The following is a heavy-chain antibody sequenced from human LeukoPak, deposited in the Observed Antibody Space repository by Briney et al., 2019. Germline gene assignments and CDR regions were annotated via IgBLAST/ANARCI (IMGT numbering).Heavy chain of an antibody. CDR3: ARQRAAAGTSDWFDP. CDR2: MIHSGST. V-gene: IGHV4-34*12. D-gene: IGHD6-13*01. J-gene: IGHJ5*02. Sequence: PSETLSLACAVYGGSFSGYSWSWIRQPPGKGLEWVGEMIHSGSTYYNPSLKSRVTISVDTSKNQFSLKLSSVTAADTAVYYCARQRAAAGTSDWFDPWGQGTLVTVSS. CDR1: GGSFSGYS.